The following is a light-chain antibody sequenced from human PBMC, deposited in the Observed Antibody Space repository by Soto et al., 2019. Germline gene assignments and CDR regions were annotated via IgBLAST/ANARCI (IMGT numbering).Light chain of an antibody. CDR3: SSYAGSNNYV. Sequence: QSVLTQPPSASGSPGQSVTISCTGTSSDVGAHNFVSWHQQHPGKAPKLMIYEVSKRPSGVPDRFSGSKSGNTASLTVSGLQPEDEADYYCSSYAGSNNYVFGTGTKATV. J-gene: IGLJ1*01. CDR1: SSDVGAHNF. CDR2: EVS. V-gene: IGLV2-8*01.